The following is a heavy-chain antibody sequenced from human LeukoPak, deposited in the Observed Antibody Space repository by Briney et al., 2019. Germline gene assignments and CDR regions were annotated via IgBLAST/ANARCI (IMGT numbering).Heavy chain of an antibody. J-gene: IGHJ4*02. Sequence: GASVKVSCKASGYTFTGYYLHWVRQAPGQGLEWMGWINPNTGDTNYPRKFQGRVTMTRDTSISTAYMELSRLRYDDTAVYYCVRSGDGYKYNYWGQGTLVTVSS. CDR2: INPNTGDT. CDR3: VRSGDGYKYNY. CDR1: GYTFTGYY. V-gene: IGHV1-2*02. D-gene: IGHD5-24*01.